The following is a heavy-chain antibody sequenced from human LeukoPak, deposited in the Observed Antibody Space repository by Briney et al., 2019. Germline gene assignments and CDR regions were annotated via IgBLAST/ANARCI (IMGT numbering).Heavy chain of an antibody. D-gene: IGHD1-26*01. CDR1: GFTFSSYA. V-gene: IGHV3-30-3*01. Sequence: GGSLRLSCAASGFTFSSYAMHWVRQAPGKGLEWVAVISYDGSNKYYADSVKGRFTISRDNSKNTLYLQMNSLRAEDTAVYYCARDFGVSGRAFDIWGQGTMVTVSS. CDR3: ARDFGVSGRAFDI. J-gene: IGHJ3*02. CDR2: ISYDGSNK.